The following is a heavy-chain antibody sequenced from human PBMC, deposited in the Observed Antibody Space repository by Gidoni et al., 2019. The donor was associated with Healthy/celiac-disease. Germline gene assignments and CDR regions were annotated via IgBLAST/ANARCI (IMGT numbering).Heavy chain of an antibody. CDR3: AREGVMDAFDI. CDR1: GLTFSSYA. V-gene: IGHV3-30-3*01. CDR2: ISYDGSNK. J-gene: IGHJ3*02. Sequence: QVQLVESGGGVVHPGRSLRHPCAASGLTFSSYAMHWVRQAPGKGLEWVAVISYDGSNKYYADSVKGRFTISRDNSKNTLYLQMNSLRAEDTAVYYCAREGVMDAFDIWGQGTMVTVSS. D-gene: IGHD3-16*01.